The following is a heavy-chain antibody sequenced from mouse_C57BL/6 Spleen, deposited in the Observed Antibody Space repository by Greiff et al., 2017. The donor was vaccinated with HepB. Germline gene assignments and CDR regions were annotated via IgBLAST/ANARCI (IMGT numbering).Heavy chain of an antibody. CDR1: GYTFTGYW. CDR3: ARHYYGSSYWFAY. D-gene: IGHD1-1*01. J-gene: IGHJ3*01. V-gene: IGHV1-9*01. CDR2: ILPGSGST. Sequence: VQVVESGAELMKPGASVKLSCKATGYTFTGYWIEWVKQRPGHGLEWIGEILPGSGSTNYNEKFKGKATFTADTSSNTAYMQLSSLTTEDSAIYYCARHYYGSSYWFAYWGQGTLVTVSA.